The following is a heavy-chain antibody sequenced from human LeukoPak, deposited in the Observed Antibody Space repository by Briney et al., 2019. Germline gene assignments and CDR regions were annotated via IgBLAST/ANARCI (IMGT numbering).Heavy chain of an antibody. CDR3: ARESPVAATGRSWFDS. CDR1: GFTFSSYA. CDR2: ISGSGGST. D-gene: IGHD6-13*01. Sequence: GGPLRLSCAASGFTFSSYAMSWVRQAPGKGLEWVSAISGSGGSTYYADSVKGRFTISRDNSKNTLYLQMNSLRAEDTAVYYCARESPVAATGRSWFDSWGQGTLVTVSS. J-gene: IGHJ5*01. V-gene: IGHV3-23*01.